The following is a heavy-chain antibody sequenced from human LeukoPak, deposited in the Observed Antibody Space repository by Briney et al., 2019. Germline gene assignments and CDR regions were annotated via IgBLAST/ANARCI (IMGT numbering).Heavy chain of an antibody. CDR2: ISSSSFYT. CDR1: GFTFSDYY. J-gene: IGHJ4*02. Sequence: PRGSLRLSCAASGFTFSDYYMSWIRQAPGKGLEWISYISSSSFYTSYADSVKGRFTISRDNAKNSLYLQMNSLRAEDTAVYYCARDHRLRYFDCSDFAYLGQGTLVTVSS. V-gene: IGHV3-11*06. CDR3: ARDHRLRYFDCSDFAY. D-gene: IGHD3-9*01.